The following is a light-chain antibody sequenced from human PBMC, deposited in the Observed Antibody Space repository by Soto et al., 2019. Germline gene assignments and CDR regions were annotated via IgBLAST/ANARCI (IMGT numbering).Light chain of an antibody. V-gene: IGKV3-20*01. Sequence: EIVLTQSAGTLSLSPWESATLSCRASQSVSSTYLAWYQQKPGQAPRPLIYGASSRATGIPDRFSGSGSGTDFTLTISKVEPEDVAVYYCQQYGSSPLTFGGGTKVDIK. J-gene: IGKJ4*01. CDR1: QSVSSTY. CDR3: QQYGSSPLT. CDR2: GAS.